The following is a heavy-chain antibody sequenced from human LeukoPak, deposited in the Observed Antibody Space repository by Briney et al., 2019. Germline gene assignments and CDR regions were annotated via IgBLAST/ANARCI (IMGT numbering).Heavy chain of an antibody. CDR1: GGSFRGYY. Sequence: SETLSLTCNVSGGSFRGYYWSWIRQPPGKGLEWIGEINHSGSTNYNPSLKSRVTISVDTSKNQFSLKLSSVTAADTAVYYCARDTNHYYGSGSYYNTESRYYYYYYMDVWGKGTTVTVSS. CDR2: INHSGST. CDR3: ARDTNHYYGSGSYYNTESRYYYYYYMDV. J-gene: IGHJ6*03. V-gene: IGHV4-34*01. D-gene: IGHD3-10*01.